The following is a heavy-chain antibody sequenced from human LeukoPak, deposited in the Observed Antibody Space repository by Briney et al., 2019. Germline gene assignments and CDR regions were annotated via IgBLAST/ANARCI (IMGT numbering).Heavy chain of an antibody. Sequence: GGSLRLSCAASGFTFSSYSMNWVRQAPGKGLEWVSSISSSSSYIYYADSVKGRFTISRDNAKNSLYLQMNSLRAEDTALYYCASGGIYYGATFDFWGQGSLVAVSA. V-gene: IGHV3-21*04. CDR3: ASGGIYYGATFDF. J-gene: IGHJ4*02. D-gene: IGHD1-26*01. CDR2: ISSSSSYI. CDR1: GFTFSSYS.